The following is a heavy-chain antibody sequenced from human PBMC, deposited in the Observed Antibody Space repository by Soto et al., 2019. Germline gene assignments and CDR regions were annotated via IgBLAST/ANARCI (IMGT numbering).Heavy chain of an antibody. J-gene: IGHJ5*02. CDR1: GFTFGDSY. Sequence: GGSLRLSCAGSGFTFGDSYMSLMRQGPGKGMEGLSYISPGSRYPAYADSVKGRFKISRDNAQRSLYLQMMSLTADDTAIYYCVRGGCGVLFDPWGQGTMVNVSS. CDR3: VRGGCGVLFDP. V-gene: IGHV3-11*06. D-gene: IGHD3-3*01. CDR2: ISPGSRYP.